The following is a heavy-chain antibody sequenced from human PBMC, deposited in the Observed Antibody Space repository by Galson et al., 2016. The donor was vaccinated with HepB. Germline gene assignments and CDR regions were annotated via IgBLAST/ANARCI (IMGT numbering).Heavy chain of an antibody. V-gene: IGHV3-66*01. CDR2: IYSGGST. J-gene: IGHJ5*02. CDR3: ARNRHCSGSSCYGA. CDR1: GFTVSNNY. D-gene: IGHD2-15*01. Sequence: SLRLSCAASGFTVSNNYMRWVRQAPGKGLEWVSLIYSGGSTYYADSVKGRFTISKDSTKNTLYLQMNSLRAEDTAVYYCARNRHCSGSSCYGAWGQGTLVTVSS.